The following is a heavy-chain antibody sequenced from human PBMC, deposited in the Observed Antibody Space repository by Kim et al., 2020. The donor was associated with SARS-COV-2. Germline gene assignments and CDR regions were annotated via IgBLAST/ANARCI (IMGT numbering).Heavy chain of an antibody. Sequence: GGSLRLSCAASGFTFSSYAMHWVRQAPGKGLEWVAVISYDGSNKYYADSVKDRFTISRDNSKNTLYLQMNSLRAEDTAVYYCARDLRYDWNDVYGLYGMDVWGQGTTVTVSS. D-gene: IGHD1-20*01. V-gene: IGHV3-30*04. CDR3: ARDLRYDWNDVYGLYGMDV. CDR2: ISYDGSNK. J-gene: IGHJ6*02. CDR1: GFTFSSYA.